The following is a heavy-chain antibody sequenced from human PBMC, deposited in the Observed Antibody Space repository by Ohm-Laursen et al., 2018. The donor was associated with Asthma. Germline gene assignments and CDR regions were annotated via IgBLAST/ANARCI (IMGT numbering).Heavy chain of an antibody. J-gene: IGHJ4*02. CDR1: GFTSSSYG. CDR3: AKDILILIAYYFDY. CDR2: ISYDGSNK. V-gene: IGHV3-30*18. Sequence: SLRLSCAASGFTSSSYGMHWVRQAPGKGLEWVAVISYDGSNKYYADSVKGRFTISRDNSKNTLYLQMNSLRAEDTAVYYCAKDILILIAYYFDYWGQGTLVTVSS.